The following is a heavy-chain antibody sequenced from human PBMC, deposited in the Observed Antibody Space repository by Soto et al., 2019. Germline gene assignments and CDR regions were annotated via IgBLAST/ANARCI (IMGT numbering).Heavy chain of an antibody. CDR3: ASSSVRYCSSISCYLPFDI. CDR2: VIPIPGIT. D-gene: IGHD2-2*01. V-gene: IGHV1-69*02. J-gene: IGHJ3*02. Sequence: QVQLVQSGAEVKKPGSSVKVSCEASGGTFSTYTITWVRQAPGQGLEWMGRVIPIPGITNYAQKFQARVTITTDRSTSTAYMEQSSLRSEDTAVYYCASSSVRYCSSISCYLPFDIWGQGTMVTVSS. CDR1: GGTFSTYT.